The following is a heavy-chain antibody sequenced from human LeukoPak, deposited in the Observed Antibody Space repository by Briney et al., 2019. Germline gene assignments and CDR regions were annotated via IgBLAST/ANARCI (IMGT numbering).Heavy chain of an antibody. Sequence: PSETLSLTCTVSGGSISSNSYYWGWIRQPPGKGLKWIGSIYYSGSTYYNPSLKSRVTISVDTSKNQFSLKLNSVTAADTAVYYCARDISSGWNDCWGQGALVTVSS. J-gene: IGHJ4*02. D-gene: IGHD6-19*01. CDR1: GGSISSNSYY. CDR2: IYYSGST. CDR3: ARDISSGWNDC. V-gene: IGHV4-39*07.